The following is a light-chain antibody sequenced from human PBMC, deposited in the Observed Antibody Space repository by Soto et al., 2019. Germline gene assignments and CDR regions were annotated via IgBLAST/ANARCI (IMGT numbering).Light chain of an antibody. J-gene: IGKJ1*01. CDR3: QQYGSSPGT. Sequence: EIVLTQSQSTLSLSPGERATLSCRASQSVSSSYLAWYQQKPGQAPRLLIYGASSRATGIPDRFSGSGSGTDFTLTISRLEPEDFAVYYCQQYGSSPGTFGQGTKVEIK. CDR1: QSVSSSY. CDR2: GAS. V-gene: IGKV3-20*01.